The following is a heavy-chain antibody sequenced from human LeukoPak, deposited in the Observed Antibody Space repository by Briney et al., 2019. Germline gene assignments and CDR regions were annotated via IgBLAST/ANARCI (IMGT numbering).Heavy chain of an antibody. V-gene: IGHV1-24*01. CDR2: FDPEDGET. D-gene: IGHD3-22*01. CDR3: ATNPHYYDSSGRIFGY. Sequence: ASLKSSCKVSGYTLTELSMHWVRQAPGKGLEWMGGFDPEDGETIYAQKFQGRVTMTEDTSTDTAYMELSSLRSEDTAVYYCATNPHYYDSSGRIFGYWGQGTLVTVSS. J-gene: IGHJ4*02. CDR1: GYTLTELS.